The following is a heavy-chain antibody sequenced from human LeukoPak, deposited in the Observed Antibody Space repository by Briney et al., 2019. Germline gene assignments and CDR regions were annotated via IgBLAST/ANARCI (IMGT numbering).Heavy chain of an antibody. CDR1: GGPVNSYY. J-gene: IGHJ5*02. CDR3: ARDRSGSGSYYYFDP. CDR2: IYYSGNT. Sequence: LETLSLTCTVSGGPVNSYYWSWIRQPPGRGLGWIGNIYYSGNTNYNPSLESRVTISVDTSKNQFSLKLKSLTAADTAVYYCARDRSGSGSYYYFDPWGQGTLVTVSS. V-gene: IGHV4-59*02. D-gene: IGHD1-26*01.